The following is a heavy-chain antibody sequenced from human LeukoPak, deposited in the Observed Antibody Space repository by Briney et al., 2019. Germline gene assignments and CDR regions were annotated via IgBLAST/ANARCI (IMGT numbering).Heavy chain of an antibody. CDR1: GGSISSGGYY. Sequence: PSETLSLTCTVSGGSISSGGYYWRWIRQHPGKGLEWIGYIYYSGGTYYNPSLKSRVTISVDTSKNQFSLKLSSVTAADTAVYYCATGDYGGNPYWGQGTLVTVSS. D-gene: IGHD4-23*01. CDR2: IYYSGGT. CDR3: ATGDYGGNPY. V-gene: IGHV4-31*03. J-gene: IGHJ4*02.